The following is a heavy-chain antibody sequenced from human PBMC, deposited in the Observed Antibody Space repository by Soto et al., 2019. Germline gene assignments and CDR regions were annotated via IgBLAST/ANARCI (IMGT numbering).Heavy chain of an antibody. V-gene: IGHV4-39*01. CDR3: ARQGYSSSLYYFDY. Sequence: SETLSLTCTVSGDSLTSVRYTWTWIRQHPGKGLEWIGSIYYSGSTYYNPSLKSRVTISVDTSKIQFSLKLSSVTAADTAVYYCARQGYSSSLYYFDYWGQGTLVTVSS. D-gene: IGHD6-13*01. CDR1: GDSLTSVRYT. CDR2: IYYSGST. J-gene: IGHJ4*02.